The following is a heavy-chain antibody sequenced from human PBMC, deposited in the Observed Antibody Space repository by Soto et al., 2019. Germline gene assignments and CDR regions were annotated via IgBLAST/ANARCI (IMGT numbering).Heavy chain of an antibody. D-gene: IGHD6-13*01. CDR2: IYYSGST. Sequence: SETLSLTCTVSGGSISSYYWSWIRQPPGKGLEWIGYIYYSGSTNYNPSLKSRVNISVDTSKNQFSLKLSSVTAADTAVYYCARQRIAAAPDYWGQGTLVTVSS. V-gene: IGHV4-59*08. J-gene: IGHJ4*02. CDR3: ARQRIAAAPDY. CDR1: GGSISSYY.